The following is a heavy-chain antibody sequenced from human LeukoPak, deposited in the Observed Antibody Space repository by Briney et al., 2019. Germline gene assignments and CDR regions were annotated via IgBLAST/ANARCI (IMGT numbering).Heavy chain of an antibody. CDR1: GYTFTGYC. D-gene: IGHD2-15*01. J-gene: IGHJ4*02. V-gene: IGHV1-2*06. Sequence: ASVKVSCKASGYTFTGYCMHWVRQAPGQGLEWMGRINPNSGGTNYAQKFQGRVTMTRDTSISTAYMELSRLRSDDTAVYYRARAGYCSGGSCYPNFDYWGQGTLVTVSS. CDR3: ARAGYCSGGSCYPNFDY. CDR2: INPNSGGT.